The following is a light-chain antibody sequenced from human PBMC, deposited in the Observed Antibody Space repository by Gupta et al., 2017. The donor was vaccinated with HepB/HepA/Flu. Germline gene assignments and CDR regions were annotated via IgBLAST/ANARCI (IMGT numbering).Light chain of an antibody. Sequence: DIVMTQSPDSLAVSLGERATIDCKSSQNLLYSSNNKNYLAWYQQKPGQPPRLLIYWASTRESGVPDRFRGSGSGTDFTLTISSLQAEDVAVYCCQQYYSSLWTFGRGTKVEIK. CDR1: QNLLYSSNNKNY. J-gene: IGKJ1*01. V-gene: IGKV4-1*01. CDR2: WAS. CDR3: QQYYSSLWT.